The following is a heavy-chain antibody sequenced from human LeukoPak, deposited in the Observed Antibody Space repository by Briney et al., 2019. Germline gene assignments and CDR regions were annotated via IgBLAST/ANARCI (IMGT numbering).Heavy chain of an antibody. CDR2: IYHSGST. D-gene: IGHD2-2*01. CDR1: GGSISSGDYY. Sequence: SETLSLTCTVSGGSISSGDYYWSWIRQPPGKGLEWIGYIYHSGSTYYNPSLKSRVTISVDRSKNQFSLKLSSVTAADTAVYYCASENTVPAAMAFDYWGQGTLVTVSS. J-gene: IGHJ4*02. V-gene: IGHV4-30-2*01. CDR3: ASENTVPAAMAFDY.